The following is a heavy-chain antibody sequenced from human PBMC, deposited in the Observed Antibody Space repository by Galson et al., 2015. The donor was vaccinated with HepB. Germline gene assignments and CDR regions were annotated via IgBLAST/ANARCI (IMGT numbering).Heavy chain of an antibody. V-gene: IGHV3-53*01. J-gene: IGHJ4*02. D-gene: IGHD3-10*01. Sequence: SLRLSCAASGFTVSSNYMSWVRQAPGKGLEWVSVIYSGGSTYYADSVKGRFTISRDNSKNTLYLQMNSLRAEDTAVYYCARDSPEEMVRGVSVYWGQGTLVTVSS. CDR1: GFTVSSNY. CDR2: IYSGGST. CDR3: ARDSPEEMVRGVSVY.